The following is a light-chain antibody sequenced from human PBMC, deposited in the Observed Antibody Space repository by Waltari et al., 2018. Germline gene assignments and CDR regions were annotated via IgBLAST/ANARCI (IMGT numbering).Light chain of an antibody. CDR1: QSVTSS. Sequence: EIVMTQSPATLSVSPGERATFSCRASQSVTSSLAWYQQKPGQAPRLLIYGASTRATGIPARFSGSGSGTEFTLTISSLQSEDFAVYYCQQYHNWPPYTFSQGTKVEIK. J-gene: IGKJ2*01. CDR3: QQYHNWPPYT. V-gene: IGKV3-15*01. CDR2: GAS.